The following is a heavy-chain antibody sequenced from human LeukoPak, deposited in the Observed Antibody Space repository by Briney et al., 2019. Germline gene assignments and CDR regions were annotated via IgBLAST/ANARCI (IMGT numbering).Heavy chain of an antibody. V-gene: IGHV3-48*02. D-gene: IGHD5-24*01. CDR2: IDGTSRTI. J-gene: IGHJ4*02. CDR3: ARDLSGDGYVKFDC. CDR1: GFPFSSYA. Sequence: GGSLRLSCSASGFPFSSYAMHWVRQAPGKGLEWVSYIDGTSRTIYYADSVKGRFTISRDNAKNSLYLQMNSLRDEDTAVYYCARDLSGDGYVKFDCWGQGTLVTVSP.